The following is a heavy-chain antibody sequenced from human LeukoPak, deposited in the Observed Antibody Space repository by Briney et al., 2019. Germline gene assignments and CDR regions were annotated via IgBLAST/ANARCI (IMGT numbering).Heavy chain of an antibody. V-gene: IGHV4-34*01. D-gene: IGHD5-18*01. J-gene: IGHJ4*02. Sequence: SETLSLTCAVYGGSFSGYYWSWIRQPPGKGLEWIGEINHSGSTNYNPSLKSRVTISVDTSKNQFSLKLRSVTAADTAVYYCARSTNLNRGMGYWGQGTLVTVSS. CDR3: ARSTNLNRGMGY. CDR2: INHSGST. CDR1: GGSFSGYY.